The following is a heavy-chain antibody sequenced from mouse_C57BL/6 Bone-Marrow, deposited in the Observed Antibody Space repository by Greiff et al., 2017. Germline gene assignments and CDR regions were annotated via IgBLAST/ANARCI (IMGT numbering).Heavy chain of an antibody. CDR1: GYTFTSYT. Sequence: VQLKESGAELARPGASVKMSCKASGYTFTSYTMHWVKQRPGQGLEWIGYINPSSGYTKYNQKFKDKATLTADKSSSTAYMQLSSLTSEDSAVYYCAREGVLRSYFDYWGQGTTLTVSS. V-gene: IGHV1-4*01. D-gene: IGHD1-1*01. CDR3: AREGVLRSYFDY. CDR2: INPSSGYT. J-gene: IGHJ2*01.